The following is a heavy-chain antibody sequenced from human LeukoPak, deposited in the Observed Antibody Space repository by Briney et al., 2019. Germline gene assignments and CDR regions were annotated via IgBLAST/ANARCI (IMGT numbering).Heavy chain of an antibody. CDR3: GFDY. CDR1: GFTFTDYA. J-gene: IGHJ4*02. Sequence: GGSLRLSCAASGFTFTDYAMGWVRQAPGQGLEWASTISASGSTTYYADSVRGRFTISRDNSKNTLSLQMSSLRAEDTAVYNSGFDYWGQGTLLAASS. CDR2: ISASGSTT. V-gene: IGHV3-23*01.